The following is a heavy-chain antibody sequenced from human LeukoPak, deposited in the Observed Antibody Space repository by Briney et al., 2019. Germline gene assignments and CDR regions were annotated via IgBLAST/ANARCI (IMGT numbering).Heavy chain of an antibody. Sequence: SVKVSCKASGGTFSSYAISWVRQAPGQGLEWMGRIIPILGIANYAQKFQGRVTITADKSTSTAYMELSSLRSEDTAVYYCARRSLPEQQLPNAEYFQHWGQGTLVTVSS. D-gene: IGHD6-13*01. CDR1: GGTFSSYA. V-gene: IGHV1-69*04. CDR3: ARRSLPEQQLPNAEYFQH. CDR2: IIPILGIA. J-gene: IGHJ1*01.